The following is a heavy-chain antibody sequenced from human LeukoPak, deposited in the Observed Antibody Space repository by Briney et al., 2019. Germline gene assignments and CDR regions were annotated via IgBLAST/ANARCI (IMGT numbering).Heavy chain of an antibody. Sequence: GASVKLSCTASGATFSSYAISWVRQAPGQGLEWMGGIIPIFGTANYAQKFQGRVTITADESTSTAYMELRSLRSEDTAVYYCERGPCTGGVCYNAFDIWGQGAMVTVSS. CDR1: GATFSSYA. CDR2: IIPIFGTA. CDR3: ERGPCTGGVCYNAFDI. V-gene: IGHV1-69*13. J-gene: IGHJ3*02. D-gene: IGHD2-8*02.